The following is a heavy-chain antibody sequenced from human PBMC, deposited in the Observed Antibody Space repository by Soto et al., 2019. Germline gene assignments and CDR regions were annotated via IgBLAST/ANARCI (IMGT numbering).Heavy chain of an antibody. Sequence: EVQLVESGGGLVQPGGSLGLSCAASGFTFSSYWMSWVRQAPGKGLEWVANINQDGSKKYYVDYVKGRFSISRDNAKNSLYLLMNSLRAEDTAVYYCARECEGYCGEPIPVCWGQGTLVTVSS. CDR2: INQDGSKK. D-gene: IGHD2-21*01. CDR3: ARECEGYCGEPIPVC. V-gene: IGHV3-7*01. CDR1: GFTFSSYW. J-gene: IGHJ4*02.